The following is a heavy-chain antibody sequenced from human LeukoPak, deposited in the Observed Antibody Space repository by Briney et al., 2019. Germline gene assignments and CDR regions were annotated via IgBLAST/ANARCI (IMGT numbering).Heavy chain of an antibody. CDR3: ARDGGVYSSSWYPLGDYYYYYMDV. D-gene: IGHD6-13*01. V-gene: IGHV4-59*01. Sequence: SETLSLTCTVSGGSISSYYWSWIRQPPGKGLEWIGYIYYSGSTNYNPSLKSRVTISVDTSKNQFSLKLSSVTAADTAVYYCARDGGVYSSSWYPLGDYYYYYMDVWGKGTPVTVSS. J-gene: IGHJ6*03. CDR1: GGSISSYY. CDR2: IYYSGST.